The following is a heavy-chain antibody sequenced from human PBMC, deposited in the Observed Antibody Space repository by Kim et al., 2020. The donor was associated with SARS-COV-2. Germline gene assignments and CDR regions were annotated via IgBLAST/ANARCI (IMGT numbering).Heavy chain of an antibody. D-gene: IGHD6-6*01. Sequence: SPSLQGQVTISADKSISTAYLQWSSLKASDTAMYYCARHKDTSSSSAFDIWGQGTMVTVSS. J-gene: IGHJ3*02. V-gene: IGHV5-51*01. CDR3: ARHKDTSSSSAFDI.